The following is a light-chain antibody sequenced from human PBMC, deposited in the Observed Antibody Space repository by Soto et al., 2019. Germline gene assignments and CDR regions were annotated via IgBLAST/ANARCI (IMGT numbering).Light chain of an antibody. CDR2: DAS. Sequence: DIQMTQSPSTLCATAGYRFTITCRASQSISSWLAWYQHKPGTAPKLLIYDASNLDSGVPSRFSGSGSGTEFSLTISNLQPDDCATYYCKQYENYWKCGQGTKVDIK. J-gene: IGKJ1*01. CDR1: QSISSW. V-gene: IGKV1-5*01. CDR3: KQYENYWK.